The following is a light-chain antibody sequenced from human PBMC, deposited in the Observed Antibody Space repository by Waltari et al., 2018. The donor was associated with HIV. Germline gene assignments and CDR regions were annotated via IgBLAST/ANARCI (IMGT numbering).Light chain of an antibody. CDR2: EVT. Sequence: QSALTQPASVSGSPGQSITFSCTGTNSDIGSFNLVSWYQQHPGRVPKVIIYEVTGRPSGISSRFSGSKSGNTASLTISGLQPEDEADYYCCAYAHTKTWVFGGGTKLTVL. J-gene: IGLJ3*02. V-gene: IGLV2-23*02. CDR3: CAYAHTKTWV. CDR1: NSDIGSFNL.